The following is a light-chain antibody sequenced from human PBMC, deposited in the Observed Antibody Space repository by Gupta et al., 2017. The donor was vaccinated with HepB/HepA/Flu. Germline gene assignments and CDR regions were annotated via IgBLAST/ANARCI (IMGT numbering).Light chain of an antibody. CDR2: DTS. Sequence: EIVLTQSPATRSLSPGERATLSCRASQSISSYLAWYQQKHGQAPRLHIYDTSTRATGIPARFIGCGSATDFTLTIISLELEDFAVYYCQQRSNWRTFGGGTKVEIK. CDR3: QQRSNWRT. J-gene: IGKJ4*01. CDR1: QSISSY. V-gene: IGKV3-11*01.